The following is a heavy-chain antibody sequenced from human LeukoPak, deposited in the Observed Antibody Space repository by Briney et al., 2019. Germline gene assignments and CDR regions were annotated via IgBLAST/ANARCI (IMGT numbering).Heavy chain of an antibody. D-gene: IGHD4-17*01. CDR2: IIPILGIA. J-gene: IGHJ4*02. CDR3: ARGLTVGYGDYQPALS. V-gene: IGHV1-69*04. CDR1: GYTFTSHY. Sequence: ASVKVSCKASGYTFTSHYIHWVRQAPGQGLEWMGRIIPILGIANYAQKFQGRVTITADKSTSTAYMELSSLRSEDTAVYYCARGLTVGYGDYQPALSWGQGTLVTVSS.